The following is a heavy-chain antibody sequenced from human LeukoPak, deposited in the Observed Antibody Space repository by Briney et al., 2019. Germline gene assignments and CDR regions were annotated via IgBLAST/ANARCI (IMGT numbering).Heavy chain of an antibody. CDR3: ARWGTFEYFQH. V-gene: IGHV4-39*01. CDR2: VYYSGST. Sequence: SETLSLTCTVSDGSISSSSYYWGWIRQPPGKGLEWIGSVYYSGSTHYNPSLKSRVTISVDTSKYQFSLKPSSVTATDTAVYYCARWGTFEYFQHWGQGTLVTVSS. D-gene: IGHD1-1*01. CDR1: DGSISSSSYY. J-gene: IGHJ1*01.